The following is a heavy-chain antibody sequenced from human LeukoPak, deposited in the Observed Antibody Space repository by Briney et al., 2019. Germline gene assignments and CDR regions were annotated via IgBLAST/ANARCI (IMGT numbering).Heavy chain of an antibody. D-gene: IGHD3-10*01. CDR1: GGSISSYY. CDR3: AREELLAFDY. J-gene: IGHJ4*02. Sequence: SETLSLTCTVSGGSISSYYWSWIRQPPGKGLEWIGYIYYSGSTNYNPSLKSRVTISVDTSKNQFSLKLSSVTAADTAVYYCAREELLAFDYWGQGTLATVSS. CDR2: IYYSGST. V-gene: IGHV4-59*01.